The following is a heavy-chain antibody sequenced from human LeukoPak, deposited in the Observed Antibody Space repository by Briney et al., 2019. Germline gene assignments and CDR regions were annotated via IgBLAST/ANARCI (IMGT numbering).Heavy chain of an antibody. CDR1: GFTFSSYG. J-gene: IGHJ4*02. CDR2: ISGSGHRT. D-gene: IGHD3-16*01. Sequence: PGGSLRLSCAASGFTFSSYGVSWVRQAPGKGLEWVSGISGSGHRTYYADSMKGRFTISRDNSKSTLYLQMNSLRAEDTAVYYCAKDWGEYFDYVWGSFTSFDSWGQGTLVTVSS. V-gene: IGHV3-23*01. CDR3: AKDWGEYFDYVWGSFTSFDS.